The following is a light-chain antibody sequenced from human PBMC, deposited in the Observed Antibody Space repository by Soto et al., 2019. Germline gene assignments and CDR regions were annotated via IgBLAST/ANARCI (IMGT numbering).Light chain of an antibody. V-gene: IGKV1-12*01. CDR1: QAIDSW. CDR2: TGS. J-gene: IGKJ1*01. CDR3: QQTLSFPPP. Sequence: DIQMTHSPASLSASVGDRVSIACRASQAIDSWLAWYQQKPGEAPKLLIFTGSLLHSGVPPRFSGSGSGTDFTLTISSLQPEDFATYYCQQTLSFPPPFGQGTKV.